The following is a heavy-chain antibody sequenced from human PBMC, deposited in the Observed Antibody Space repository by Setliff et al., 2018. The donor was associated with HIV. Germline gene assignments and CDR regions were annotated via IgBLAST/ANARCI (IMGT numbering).Heavy chain of an antibody. J-gene: IGHJ5*02. CDR3: ARLRGSYDFSNGFDP. CDR2: IYYSGST. V-gene: IGHV4-59*11. CDR1: GGSIRSHY. D-gene: IGHD3-3*01. Sequence: SETLSLTCTVSGGSIRSHYWSWIRQPPGKRLEWIGYIYYSGSTNYNPSLKSRVTISVDTAKNQFSLKLSSVTAADTAVYYCARLRGSYDFSNGFDPWGQGTQVTVSS.